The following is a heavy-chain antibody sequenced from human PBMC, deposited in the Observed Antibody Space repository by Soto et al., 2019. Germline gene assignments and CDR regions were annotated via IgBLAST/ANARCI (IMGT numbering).Heavy chain of an antibody. J-gene: IGHJ6*02. CDR2: SIPIFGTA. CDR3: ARDCSSTSCYIGEAYYYGMDV. V-gene: IGHV1-69*01. D-gene: IGHD2-2*02. Sequence: QVQLVQSGAEVKKPGSSVKVSCKASGGTFSSYAISWVRQAPGQGLEWMGGSIPIFGTANYAQKFQGRVTITADESTSTAYMELSSLRSEDTAVYYCARDCSSTSCYIGEAYYYGMDVWGQGTTVTVSS. CDR1: GGTFSSYA.